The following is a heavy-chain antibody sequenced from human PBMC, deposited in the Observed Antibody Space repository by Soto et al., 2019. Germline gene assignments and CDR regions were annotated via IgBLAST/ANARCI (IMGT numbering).Heavy chain of an antibody. J-gene: IGHJ4*02. D-gene: IGHD5-18*01. Sequence: SETLSLTCTVSGDSVSSDNYYWTWIRQPPGKGLEWIGYIYSSGSTNYNPSLKSRVTISLDRSRNQFSLKLTSVTAADTAVYYCARDIRGYSRAFDYWGQGTLGTVSS. CDR2: IYSSGST. CDR1: GDSVSSDNYY. CDR3: ARDIRGYSRAFDY. V-gene: IGHV4-61*01.